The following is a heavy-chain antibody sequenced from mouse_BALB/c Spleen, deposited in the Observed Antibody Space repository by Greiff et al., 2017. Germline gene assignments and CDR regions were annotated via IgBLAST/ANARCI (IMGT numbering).Heavy chain of an antibody. J-gene: IGHJ1*01. CDR2: IYPGNSDT. Sequence: EVKLQESGTVLARPGASVKMSCKASGYSFTSYWMHWVKQRPGQGLEWIGAIYPGNSDTSYNQKFKGKAKLTAVTSASTAYMELSSLTNEDSAVYYCIRFPWNYGSSYGYFDVWGAGTTVTVSS. V-gene: IGHV1-5*01. D-gene: IGHD1-1*01. CDR3: IRFPWNYGSSYGYFDV. CDR1: GYSFTSYW.